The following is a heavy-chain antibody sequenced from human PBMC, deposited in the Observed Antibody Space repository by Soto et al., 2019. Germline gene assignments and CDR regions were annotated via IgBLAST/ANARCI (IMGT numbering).Heavy chain of an antibody. CDR2: IYHSGST. V-gene: IGHV4-30-2*01. CDR1: GGSISSGGYS. Sequence: QLQLQESGSGLVKPSQTLSLTCAVSGGSISSGGYSGSWIRQPPGKGLEWIGYIYHSGSTYYNPSLKSRDTRSADRSKNQCSLKLSSVTAADTAVYYCAAGGGLPRYSWGQGTLVTVSS. CDR3: AAGGGLPRYS. D-gene: IGHD5-12*01. J-gene: IGHJ4*02.